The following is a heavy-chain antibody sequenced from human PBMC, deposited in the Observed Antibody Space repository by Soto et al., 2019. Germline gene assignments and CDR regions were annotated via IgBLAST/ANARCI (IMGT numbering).Heavy chain of an antibody. CDR1: GGSFSGYY. J-gene: IGHJ4*02. CDR3: ARVPLGYCSGGSCSTHFDY. CDR2: IYYSGST. V-gene: IGHV4-31*11. Sequence: SETLSLTCAVYGGSFSGYYWSWIRQHPGKGLEWIGYIYYSGSTYYNPSLKSRVTISVDTSKNQFSLKLSSVTAADTAVYYCARVPLGYCSGGSCSTHFDYWGQGTLVTVSS. D-gene: IGHD2-15*01.